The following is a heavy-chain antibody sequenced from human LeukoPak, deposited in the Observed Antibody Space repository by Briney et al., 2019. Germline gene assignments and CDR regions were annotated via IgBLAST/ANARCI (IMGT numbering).Heavy chain of an antibody. CDR2: ISSSSSYI. Sequence: PGRSLRLSCAASGFTFSSYAMHWVRQAPGKGLEWVSSISSSSSYIYYADSVKGRFTISRDNAKNSLYLQMNSLRAEDTGVYYCARINHQRNPIVVVVDDAFDIWGQGTMVTVSS. CDR1: GFTFSSYA. CDR3: ARINHQRNPIVVVVDDAFDI. J-gene: IGHJ3*02. V-gene: IGHV3-21*01. D-gene: IGHD2-15*01.